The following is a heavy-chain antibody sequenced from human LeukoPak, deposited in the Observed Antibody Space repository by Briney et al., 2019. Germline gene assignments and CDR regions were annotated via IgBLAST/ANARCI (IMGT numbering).Heavy chain of an antibody. J-gene: IGHJ4*02. V-gene: IGHV3-48*03. Sequence: GGSLRLSCAASGFTFSSYEMNWVRQAPGKGLEWVSYISSSGSTIYYADSVKGWFTISRDNSKNTLYLQMNSLRAEDTAVYYCAKGFDYCDEYWGQGTLVTVSS. CDR2: ISSSGSTI. D-gene: IGHD4-17*01. CDR1: GFTFSSYE. CDR3: AKGFDYCDEY.